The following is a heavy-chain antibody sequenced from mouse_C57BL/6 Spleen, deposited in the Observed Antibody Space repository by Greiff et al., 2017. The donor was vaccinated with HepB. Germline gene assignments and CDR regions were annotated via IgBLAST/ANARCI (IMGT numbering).Heavy chain of an antibody. CDR2: IYPGDGDT. CDR3: ARCYDYEYYFDY. Sequence: VQLQQSGAELVKPGASVKISCKASGYAFSSYWMNWVKQRPGKGLEWIGQIYPGDGDTNYNGKFKGKATLTADKSSSTAYMQLSSLTSEDSAVYFCARCYDYEYYFDYWGQGTTLTVSS. D-gene: IGHD2-4*01. J-gene: IGHJ2*01. CDR1: GYAFSSYW. V-gene: IGHV1-80*01.